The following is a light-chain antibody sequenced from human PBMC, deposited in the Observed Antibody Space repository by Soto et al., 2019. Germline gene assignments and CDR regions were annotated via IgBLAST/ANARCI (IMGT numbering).Light chain of an antibody. CDR3: SSYTTSSTVV. Sequence: QSALTQPASVSGSLGQSITISCTGTSSDVGTYNYVSWYQQHPGKAPKLMIFDVSSRPSGVSNRFSGSKSGNTASLTISGLQAEDEADYYCSSYTTSSTVVFGGGTKLTVL. V-gene: IGLV2-14*03. CDR2: DVS. CDR1: SSDVGTYNY. J-gene: IGLJ2*01.